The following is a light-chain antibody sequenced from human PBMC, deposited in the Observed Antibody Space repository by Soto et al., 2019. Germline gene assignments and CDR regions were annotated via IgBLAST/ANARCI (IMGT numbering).Light chain of an antibody. CDR2: LGS. CDR3: LQALQTPLT. Sequence: DIVMTQSPLSLPVTPGEPASISCRSSQSLLHSNGYNYLDWYLQKPGQSPQLLIYLGSNRGSGVPDRFRGSGSGPDFTLKISRVEAEDVGVYYCLQALQTPLTFGGGTKVEIK. J-gene: IGKJ4*01. V-gene: IGKV2-28*01. CDR1: QSLLHSNGYNY.